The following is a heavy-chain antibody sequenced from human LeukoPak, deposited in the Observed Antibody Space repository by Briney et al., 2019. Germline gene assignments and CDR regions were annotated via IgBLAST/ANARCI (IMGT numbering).Heavy chain of an antibody. Sequence: PSETLSLTCTVSGGSISSSSYYWGWIRQPPGKGLEWIGSIYYSGSTYYNPSLKSRVTISVDTSKNQFSLKLSSVTAADTAVYYCARVVQLWPYYFDYWGQGTLVTVSS. CDR3: ARVVQLWPYYFDY. CDR1: GGSISSSSYY. V-gene: IGHV4-39*07. CDR2: IYYSGST. D-gene: IGHD5-18*01. J-gene: IGHJ4*02.